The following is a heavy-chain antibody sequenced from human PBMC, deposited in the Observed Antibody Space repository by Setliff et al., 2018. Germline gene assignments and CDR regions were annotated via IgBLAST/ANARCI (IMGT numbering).Heavy chain of an antibody. D-gene: IGHD5-12*01. Sequence: SETLSLTCTVSGDSISSGSYYWTWIRQPAGKGLEWIGHFHTGGSTNYSRSLRSRVTISVDTSKNQFSLKLSSVTAADTAVYYCAMTGDRGYSGYERWGQGTLVTVSS. CDR2: FHTGGST. V-gene: IGHV4-61*09. J-gene: IGHJ4*02. CDR1: GDSISSGSYY. CDR3: AMTGDRGYSGYER.